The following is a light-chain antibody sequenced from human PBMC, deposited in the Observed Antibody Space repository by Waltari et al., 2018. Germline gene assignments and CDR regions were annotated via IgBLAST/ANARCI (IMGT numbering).Light chain of an antibody. V-gene: IGLV2-14*01. Sequence: QSALTQPASVSGSPGQSITISCTGTRSDVGGYTYVSWFHQHPGKAPKFMIYGVSNRPSGVTNRFSGSKSGNTASLTISGLQAEDEADYYCSSYTSSSTFVFGTGTKVTVL. CDR2: GVS. J-gene: IGLJ1*01. CDR3: SSYTSSSTFV. CDR1: RSDVGGYTY.